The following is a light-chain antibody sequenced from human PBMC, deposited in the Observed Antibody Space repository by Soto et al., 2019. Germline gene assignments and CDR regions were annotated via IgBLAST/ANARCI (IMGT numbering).Light chain of an antibody. J-gene: IGKJ1*01. CDR3: MQATQFSWT. Sequence: DIVMTQTPLSSPVTLGQPASISCRSSQSLVRSDGNTYLSWLHQRPGQPPRLLIYKISKRFSGVPDRFSGSGAGTEFTLKISRVEAEDVGVYYCMQATQFSWTFGQGTKVDSK. CDR2: KIS. CDR1: QSLVRSDGNTY. V-gene: IGKV2-24*01.